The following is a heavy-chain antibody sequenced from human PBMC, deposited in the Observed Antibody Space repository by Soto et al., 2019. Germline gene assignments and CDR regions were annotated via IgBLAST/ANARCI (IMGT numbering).Heavy chain of an antibody. D-gene: IGHD6-6*01. CDR1: GGTFSSYA. CDR2: ITPIFGTA. V-gene: IGHV1-69*01. J-gene: IGHJ6*02. CDR3: ARASIAARRDYYYSGMDV. Sequence: QVQLVQSGAEVKKPGSSVKVSCKASGGTFSSYAISWVRQAPGQGLEWMGGITPIFGTANYAQKFQGRVTITADDSTTTAYMELSSLRSEGTAVDYWARASIAARRDYYYSGMDVWGQGTPVTVSS.